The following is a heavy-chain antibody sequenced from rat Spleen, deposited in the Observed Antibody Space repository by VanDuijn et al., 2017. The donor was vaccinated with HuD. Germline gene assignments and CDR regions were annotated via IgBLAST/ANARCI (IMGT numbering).Heavy chain of an antibody. Sequence: QVQLKESGPGLVQPSQTLSLTCTVVGFSLTTYNVHWVRQPPGKGLEWIAAISSGGFTYYNLVLKSRLSISRDTSKNQVFLKMNSLQSEDTTTYYCARGAYGGYSEWFDYWGQGVMVTVSS. CDR2: ISSGGFT. D-gene: IGHD1-11*01. CDR1: GFSLTTYN. V-gene: IGHV2-6*01. J-gene: IGHJ2*01. CDR3: ARGAYGGYSEWFDY.